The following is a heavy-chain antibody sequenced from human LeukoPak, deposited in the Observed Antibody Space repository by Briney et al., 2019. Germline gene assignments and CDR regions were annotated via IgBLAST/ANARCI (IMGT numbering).Heavy chain of an antibody. J-gene: IGHJ5*02. CDR2: ISAYNGNT. V-gene: IGHV1-18*01. D-gene: IGHD3-3*01. Sequence: ASVKVSCKASGYTFTSYGISWVRQAPGQGLEWMGWISAYNGNTNYAQKLQGRVTMTTDTSTSTAYMELRSLRSDDTAVYYCARDRPYDFWSGFQTQSNWSDPWGQGTLVTVSS. CDR3: ARDRPYDFWSGFQTQSNWSDP. CDR1: GYTFTSYG.